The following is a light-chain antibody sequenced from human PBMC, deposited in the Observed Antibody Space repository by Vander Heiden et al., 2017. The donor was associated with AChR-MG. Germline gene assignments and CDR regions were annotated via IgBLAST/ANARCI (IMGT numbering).Light chain of an antibody. CDR2: GAS. CDR1: QSVSSSY. Sequence: EIGLTQSPGTLSLSPGERATLSCRASQSVSSSYLAWYQQNPGQAPRLLIYGASSRATGIPDRFSGSGSGTDFTLTISRLEPEDFAVYYCQQYGSSPLWTFGQGTKVEIK. J-gene: IGKJ1*01. V-gene: IGKV3-20*01. CDR3: QQYGSSPLWT.